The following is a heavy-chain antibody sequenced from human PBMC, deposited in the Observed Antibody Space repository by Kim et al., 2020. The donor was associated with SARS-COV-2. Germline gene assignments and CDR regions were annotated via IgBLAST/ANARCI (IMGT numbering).Heavy chain of an antibody. D-gene: IGHD4-4*01. Sequence: SQTLSLTCAISRDSVSRNSAAWSWIRQSPSRGLEWLGRTYYRSKWYADYAVSLKSRITINPDTSKNQFSLQLNSVTPADTAVYYCARDQVTADAFDIWGQGTMVTVSS. CDR1: RDSVSRNSAA. CDR2: TYYRSKWYA. V-gene: IGHV6-1*01. CDR3: ARDQVTADAFDI. J-gene: IGHJ3*02.